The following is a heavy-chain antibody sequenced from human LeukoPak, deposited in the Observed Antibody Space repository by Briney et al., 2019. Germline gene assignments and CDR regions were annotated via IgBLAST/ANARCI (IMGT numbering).Heavy chain of an antibody. V-gene: IGHV4-34*01. CDR2: INHSGST. J-gene: IGHJ4*02. CDR1: GGSFSGYY. CDR3: ARAEYYYDSSGHLSDFDY. Sequence: SETLSLTCAVYGGSFSGYYWSWIRQPPGKGLEWIGEINHSGSTNYNPSLKSRVTISVDTSKNQLSLKLSSVTAADTAVYYCARAEYYYDSSGHLSDFDYWGQGTLVTVSS. D-gene: IGHD3-22*01.